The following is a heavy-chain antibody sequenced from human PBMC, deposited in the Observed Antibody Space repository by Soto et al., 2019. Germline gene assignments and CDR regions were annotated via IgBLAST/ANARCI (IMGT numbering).Heavy chain of an antibody. J-gene: IGHJ6*02. V-gene: IGHV1-69*01. CDR2: IIPIFGTA. CDR1: GGTFSSYA. D-gene: IGHD4-17*01. Sequence: QVQLVQSGAEVKKPGSSVKVSCKASGGTFSSYAISWVRQAPGQGLEWMGGIIPIFGTANYAQKFQGRVTMTADESTSTAYMELGSLRSEDTAVYYCARDRTTVTYYYYYGMDVWVQGTTVTVSS. CDR3: ARDRTTVTYYYYYGMDV.